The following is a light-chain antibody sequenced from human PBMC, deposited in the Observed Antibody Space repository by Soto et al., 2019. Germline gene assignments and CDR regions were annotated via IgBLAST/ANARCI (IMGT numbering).Light chain of an antibody. CDR3: CSDAGTYILL. CDR1: SSDVGDYNF. CDR2: DVT. Sequence: QSALTQPRSVSGSPGQSVTISCTGTSSDVGDYNFVSWYQQHPGKAPKLIIYDVTKRPSGVPDRFSGSKSGNTASLTISGLQAEDEADYYCCSDAGTYILLFGGGTKLTVL. V-gene: IGLV2-11*01. J-gene: IGLJ2*01.